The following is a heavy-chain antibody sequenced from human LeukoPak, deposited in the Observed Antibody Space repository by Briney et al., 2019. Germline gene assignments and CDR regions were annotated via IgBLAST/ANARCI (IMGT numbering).Heavy chain of an antibody. V-gene: IGHV3-7*01. Sequence: PGGSLRLSCAASGFTFSSYWMSWVRHAPGKGLEWVANIKQDGSEKYYVDSVKGRFTISRDNAKNSLYLQMNSLRAEDTAVYYCARDSSSLDFDYWGQGTLVTVSS. CDR2: IKQDGSEK. CDR3: ARDSSSLDFDY. D-gene: IGHD6-13*01. CDR1: GFTFSSYW. J-gene: IGHJ4*02.